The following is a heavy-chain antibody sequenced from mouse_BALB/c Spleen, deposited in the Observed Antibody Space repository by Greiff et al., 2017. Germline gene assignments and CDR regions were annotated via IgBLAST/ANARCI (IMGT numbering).Heavy chain of an antibody. CDR3: APGDHEFAY. J-gene: IGHJ3*01. Sequence: VQLQQSGAELMKPGASVKISCKATGYTFSSYWIEWVKQRPGHGLEWIGEILPGSGSTNYNEKFKGKATFTADTSSNTAYMQLSSLTSEDSAVYYCAPGDHEFAYWGQGTLVTVSA. V-gene: IGHV1-9*01. CDR1: GYTFSSYW. D-gene: IGHD2-13*01. CDR2: ILPGSGST.